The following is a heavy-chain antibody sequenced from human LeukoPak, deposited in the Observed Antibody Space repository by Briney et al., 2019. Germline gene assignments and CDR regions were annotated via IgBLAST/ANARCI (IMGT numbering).Heavy chain of an antibody. V-gene: IGHV3-23*01. J-gene: IGHJ4*02. Sequence: VGSLRLSCAAPGYTLSRDVMGCGRAAPRKRRGRVSSISSSVGATYYADSVKGRVTISRDNSENTLYLQMSSLRADETALYYCAKGSNWGSGYYFDFWGQGALVTVSS. CDR3: AKGSNWGSGYYFDF. D-gene: IGHD7-27*01. CDR1: GYTLSRDV. CDR2: ISSSVGAT.